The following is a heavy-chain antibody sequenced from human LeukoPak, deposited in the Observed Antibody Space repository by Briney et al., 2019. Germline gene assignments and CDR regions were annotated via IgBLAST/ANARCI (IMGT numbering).Heavy chain of an antibody. J-gene: IGHJ4*02. CDR3: ARTGSARYYGSGSYPKYYFDY. D-gene: IGHD3-10*01. CDR2: IYYSGST. CDR1: GGSISSSSYY. Sequence: SETLSLTCTVSGGSISSSSYYWGWIRQPPGKGLEWIGSIYYSGSTYYNPSLKSRVTISVDTSKDQFSLKLSSVTAADTAVYYCARTGSARYYGSGSYPKYYFDYWGQGTLVTVSS. V-gene: IGHV4-39*01.